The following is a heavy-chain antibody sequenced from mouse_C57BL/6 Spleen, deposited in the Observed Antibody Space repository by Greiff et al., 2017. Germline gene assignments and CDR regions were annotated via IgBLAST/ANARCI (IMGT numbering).Heavy chain of an antibody. J-gene: IGHJ2*01. CDR1: GYTFTSYW. CDR3: ARPGGLRYYFDY. V-gene: IGHV1-69*01. Sequence: VQLQQPGAELVMPGASVKLSCKASGYTFTSYWMHWVKQRPGQGLEWIGEIDPSDSYTNYNQKFKGKSTLTVDKSSSTAYMQLSSLTSEDSAVYYCARPGGLRYYFDYWGQGTTLTVSS. CDR2: IDPSDSYT. D-gene: IGHD2-2*01.